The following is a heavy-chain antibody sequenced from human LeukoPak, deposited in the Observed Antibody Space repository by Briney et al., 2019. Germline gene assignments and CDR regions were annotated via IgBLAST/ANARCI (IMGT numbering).Heavy chain of an antibody. V-gene: IGHV1-2*02. Sequence: ASVKVSCKASGYTFTGYFMHWVRQAPGQGLEWMGWINSNSGGTNYAQKFQGRVTMTRDTSISTAYMEVTRLISDDAAVYFCARVSSSGWYPDYWGQGTLVTVSS. D-gene: IGHD6-19*01. J-gene: IGHJ4*02. CDR1: GYTFTGYF. CDR3: ARVSSSGWYPDY. CDR2: INSNSGGT.